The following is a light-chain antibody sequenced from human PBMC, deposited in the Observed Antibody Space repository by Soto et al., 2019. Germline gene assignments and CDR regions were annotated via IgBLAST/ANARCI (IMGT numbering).Light chain of an antibody. J-gene: IGLJ1*01. CDR1: SSNIGSNT. Sequence: SALTQPPSASGTPGQRVTISCSGSSSNIGSNTVNWYQQLPGTAPKLLIYSHNQRPSGVPDRFSGSKSGTSASLAISGLQSEDEADYYCAAWDDSLNTYVFGTGTKVTVL. V-gene: IGLV1-44*01. CDR3: AAWDDSLNTYV. CDR2: SHN.